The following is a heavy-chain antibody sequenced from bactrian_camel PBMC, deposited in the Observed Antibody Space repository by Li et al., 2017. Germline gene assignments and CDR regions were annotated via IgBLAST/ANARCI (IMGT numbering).Heavy chain of an antibody. J-gene: IGHJ4*01. V-gene: IGHV3S1*01. Sequence: HVQLVESGGGSVQPGGSLTLSCTASGFSFSANCLGWFRQIPGKEREGVAAIWPGGGTTYYADSVKGRFTISQDNAKKSLYLQMDSLKPEDTETYTCAAGQWTAPGTCQYNYYGQGTQVTVS. CDR2: IWPGGGTT. CDR1: GFSFSANC. D-gene: IGHD3*01.